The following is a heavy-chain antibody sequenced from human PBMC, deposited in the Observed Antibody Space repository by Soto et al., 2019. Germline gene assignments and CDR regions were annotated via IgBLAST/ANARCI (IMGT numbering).Heavy chain of an antibody. D-gene: IGHD6-6*01. J-gene: IGHJ4*02. CDR1: GGSFSGYY. CDR3: ARVRPYSSSSPFDY. Sequence: SETLSLTCAVYGGSFSGYYWSWIRQPPGKGLEWIGEINHSGSTNYNPSLKSRVTISVDTSKNQFSLKLSSVTAADTAVYYCARVRPYSSSSPFDYWGQGTLVTVSS. V-gene: IGHV4-34*01. CDR2: INHSGST.